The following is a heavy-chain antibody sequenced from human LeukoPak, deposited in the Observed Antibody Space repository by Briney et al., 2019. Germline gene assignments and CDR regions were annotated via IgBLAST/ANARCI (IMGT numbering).Heavy chain of an antibody. CDR2: ISSSSSYI. J-gene: IGHJ3*02. CDR3: ARDRITIFGVVSLGAFDI. D-gene: IGHD3-3*01. CDR1: GFTFSSYS. Sequence: PGGSLRLSCAASGFTFSSYSMNWVRQAPGKGLEWVSSISSSSSYIYYADSVKGRFTISRDNAKNSLYLQMNSLRAEDTAVYYCARDRITIFGVVSLGAFDIWGRGTMVTVSS. V-gene: IGHV3-21*01.